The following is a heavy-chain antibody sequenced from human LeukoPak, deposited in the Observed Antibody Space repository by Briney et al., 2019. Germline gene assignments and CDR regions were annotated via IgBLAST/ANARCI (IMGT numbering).Heavy chain of an antibody. Sequence: GRPLRLSCAASGFTFSSYGMHWVRQAPGKGLEWVAVISYDGSNKYYADSVKGRFTISRDNSKNTLYLQMNSLRAEDTAVYYCAKSGAAGMDVWGQGTTVTVSS. CDR1: GFTFSSYG. V-gene: IGHV3-30*18. J-gene: IGHJ6*02. D-gene: IGHD6-13*01. CDR2: ISYDGSNK. CDR3: AKSGAAGMDV.